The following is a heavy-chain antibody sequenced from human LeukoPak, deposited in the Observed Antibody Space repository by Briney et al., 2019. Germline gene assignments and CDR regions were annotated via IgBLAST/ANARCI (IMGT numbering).Heavy chain of an antibody. J-gene: IGHJ4*02. Sequence: PSETLSLTCTVSGGSISSSSYYWGWIRQPPGKGLEWIGNIYYSGSTYYNPSLKSRVTISVDTSKKQFSLKLSSVTAADTAVYYCATYYCGGDCYSGYSDYWGQGTLVTASS. CDR2: IYYSGST. CDR3: ATYYCGGDCYSGYSDY. V-gene: IGHV4-39*01. CDR1: GGSISSSSYY. D-gene: IGHD2-21*02.